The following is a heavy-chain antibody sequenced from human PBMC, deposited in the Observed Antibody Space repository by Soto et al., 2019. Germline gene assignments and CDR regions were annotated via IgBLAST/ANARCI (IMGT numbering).Heavy chain of an antibody. CDR1: GGSISSGGYF. Sequence: QVQLQESGPGLVKPSQTLSLTCTVSGGSISSGGYFWSWIRQHPGKGLEWIGYISYSGSIYYNPSLKSRFTVSLDKSKNQFSLKLSSVTAADTAGYYCSRVSTTDYYGSGSYYSFAGYCGQGTLVTVSS. CDR3: SRVSTTDYYGSGSYYSFAGY. V-gene: IGHV4-31*03. D-gene: IGHD3-10*01. CDR2: ISYSGSI. J-gene: IGHJ4*02.